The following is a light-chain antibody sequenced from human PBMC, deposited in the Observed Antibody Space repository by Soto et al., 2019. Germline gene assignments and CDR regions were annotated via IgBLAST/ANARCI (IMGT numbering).Light chain of an antibody. CDR3: CSYAGSSTFRVV. CDR1: SSDVGSYNL. V-gene: IGLV2-23*03. J-gene: IGLJ2*01. CDR2: EGS. Sequence: QSALTQPASVSGSPGQSITISCTGTSSDVGSYNLVSWYQQHPGKAPKLMIYEGSKRPSGVSNRFSGSKSGNTASLTISGLQAEDEDDYDCCSYAGSSTFRVVFGGGTKLTVL.